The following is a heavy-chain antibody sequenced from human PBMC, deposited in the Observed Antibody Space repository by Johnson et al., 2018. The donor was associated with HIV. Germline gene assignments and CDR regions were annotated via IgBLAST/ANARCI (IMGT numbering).Heavy chain of an antibody. V-gene: IGHV3-7*01. J-gene: IGHJ3*02. CDR1: GFSFSSYW. D-gene: IGHD7-27*01. CDR2: IKCAGSEK. CDR3: ARGWDWGSLGAFDI. Sequence: VQLVESGGGLAKPAWSPRVSCAASGFSFSSYWMSWVRQAPGKGLEWVADIKCAGSEKYYVDSVKGRLTISRDNAKNSLYLQMNSLRAEDTAVYSCARGWDWGSLGAFDIWGQGTMVTVSS.